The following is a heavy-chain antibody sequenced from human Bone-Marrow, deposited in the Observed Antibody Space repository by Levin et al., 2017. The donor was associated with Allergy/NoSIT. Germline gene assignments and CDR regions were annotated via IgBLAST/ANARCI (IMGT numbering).Heavy chain of an antibody. J-gene: IGHJ4*02. V-gene: IGHV3-74*01. CDR3: AHQGYDASGYYSSY. CDR1: GFTFSRSL. D-gene: IGHD3-22*01. CDR2: ISNDGVTT. Sequence: GGSLRLSCAVSGFTFSRSLMHWVRQAPGKGLEWVSRISNDGVTTTYADAVKGRFTISRDNAKSTLYLEMNSLTAEDTALYYCAHQGYDASGYYSSYWGQGALVTVSS.